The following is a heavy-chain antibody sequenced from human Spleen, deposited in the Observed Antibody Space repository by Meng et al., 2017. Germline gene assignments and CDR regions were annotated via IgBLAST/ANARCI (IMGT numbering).Heavy chain of an antibody. D-gene: IGHD4-11*01. CDR3: ARGPTTMAHDFDY. Sequence: VQLQQVGAGLFMPLVTLALPCVGPGGSFSDYYCGWILQPPGKGLEWIGEINHSGSTNYNPSLESRATISVDTSQNNLSLKLSSVTAADSAVYYCARGPTTMAHDFDYWGQGTLVTVSS. CDR1: GGSFSDYY. CDR2: INHSGST. J-gene: IGHJ4*02. V-gene: IGHV4-34*01.